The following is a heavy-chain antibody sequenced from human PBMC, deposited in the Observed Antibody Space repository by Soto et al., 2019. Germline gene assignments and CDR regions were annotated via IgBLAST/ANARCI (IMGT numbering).Heavy chain of an antibody. J-gene: IGHJ6*02. Sequence: SVNVSCKASGGTFSSYAISWVRQAPGQGLEWMGGIIPIFGTANYAQKFQGRVTITADESTSTAYMELSSLRSEDTAVYYCARSGMIVVVITSYYYYYGMDVWGQGTTVTVS. D-gene: IGHD3-22*01. CDR3: ARSGMIVVVITSYYYYYGMDV. CDR1: GGTFSSYA. CDR2: IIPIFGTA. V-gene: IGHV1-69*13.